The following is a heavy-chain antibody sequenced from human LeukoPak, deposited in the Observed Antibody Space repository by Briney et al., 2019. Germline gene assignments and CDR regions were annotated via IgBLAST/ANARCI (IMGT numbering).Heavy chain of an antibody. Sequence: ASVKVSCKASGYTFSGYYLHWVRRAPGQGLEWMGWINPNTGDTYYVQNFQGRVSMTRDTSISTADMALSRLRSDDTAVYYCARDVYYDSSGYYSNWFDPWGQGTLVTVSS. CDR3: ARDVYYDSSGYYSNWFDP. D-gene: IGHD3-22*01. CDR1: GYTFSGYY. J-gene: IGHJ5*02. CDR2: INPNTGDT. V-gene: IGHV1-2*02.